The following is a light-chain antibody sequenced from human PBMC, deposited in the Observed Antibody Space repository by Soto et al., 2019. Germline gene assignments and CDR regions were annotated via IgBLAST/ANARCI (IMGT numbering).Light chain of an antibody. Sequence: EIVLTQSPATLSLSTRERATLSCRASQSVNNYLAWYQQKPGQAPRLLIYDASSRATDITARFSGSGSGTDFTLTISSLEPEDCATYYCHQRSNWPLTFGGGTKVEIK. CDR2: DAS. V-gene: IGKV3-11*01. CDR3: HQRSNWPLT. CDR1: QSVNNY. J-gene: IGKJ4*01.